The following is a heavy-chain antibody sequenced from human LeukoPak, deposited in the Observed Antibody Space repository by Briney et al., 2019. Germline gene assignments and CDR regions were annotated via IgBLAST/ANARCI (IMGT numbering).Heavy chain of an antibody. J-gene: IGHJ1*01. V-gene: IGHV1-2*02. D-gene: IGHD6-19*01. CDR3: ARLASVPG. CDR1: GYTFTGYY. Sequence: GASVKVSCKASGYTFTGYYLNWVRQAPGQGLEWMGWIHPNSGGTNYAQKFQGRVTMTRDTSISTAYMELSSLRSDDTAVYFCARLASVPGWGQGTLVTVSS. CDR2: IHPNSGGT.